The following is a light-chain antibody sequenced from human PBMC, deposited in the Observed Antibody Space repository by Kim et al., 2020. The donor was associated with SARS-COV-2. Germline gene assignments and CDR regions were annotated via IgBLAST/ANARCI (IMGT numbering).Light chain of an antibody. Sequence: SPGERAALSCRASHSLGSAAFGWHQVKAGASTRLLIAGASTRATGIPARFSGRGSATDFAITISRLEHEDFAEYYWQQYDNSPWTFGQGTKVDIK. CDR1: HSLGSAA. V-gene: IGKV3-20*01. CDR3: QQYDNSPWT. CDR2: GAS. J-gene: IGKJ1*01.